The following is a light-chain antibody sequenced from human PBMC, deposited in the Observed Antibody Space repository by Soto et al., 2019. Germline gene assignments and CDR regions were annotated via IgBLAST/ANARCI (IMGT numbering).Light chain of an antibody. Sequence: DIQMTQSPSSLSASVGDRVSITCRASQSISSYLNWYQQKPGKVPKLLIYAASTLQSGVPSRFSGSGSGTDFTLTISSLQPEDVATYYCQKYNSAPPGTFGQGTRLEIK. CDR3: QKYNSAPPGT. CDR2: AAS. J-gene: IGKJ5*01. V-gene: IGKV1-27*01. CDR1: QSISSY.